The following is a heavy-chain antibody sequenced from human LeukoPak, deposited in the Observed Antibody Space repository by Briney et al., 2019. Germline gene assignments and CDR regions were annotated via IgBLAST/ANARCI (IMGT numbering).Heavy chain of an antibody. CDR3: ARDPTTVVTVPYYFDF. CDR1: GGSFTGYF. Sequence: AETLSLTCAVYGGSFTGYFWNWLRQSPGKGLEWIAEINDRGTTNYNPLLTSRVTISVDTSKNQFSLKLTSVTAADTGVYYCARDPTTVVTVPYYFDFWGQGTPVTVSS. V-gene: IGHV4-34*01. CDR2: INDRGTT. D-gene: IGHD4-23*01. J-gene: IGHJ4*02.